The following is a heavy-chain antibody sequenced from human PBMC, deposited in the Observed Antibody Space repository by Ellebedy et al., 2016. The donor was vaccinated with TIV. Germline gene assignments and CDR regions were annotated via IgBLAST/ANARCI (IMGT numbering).Heavy chain of an antibody. CDR1: RGTFSSYA. CDR2: IIPIFGTA. V-gene: IGHV1-69*13. CDR3: ATTWSGLWGYYYGMDV. Sequence: SVKVSXKASRGTFSSYAISWVRQAPGQGLEWMGGIIPIFGTANYAQKFQGRVTITADESTSTAYMELSSLRSEDTAVYYCATTWSGLWGYYYGMDVWGQGTTVTVSS. D-gene: IGHD2-21*01. J-gene: IGHJ6*02.